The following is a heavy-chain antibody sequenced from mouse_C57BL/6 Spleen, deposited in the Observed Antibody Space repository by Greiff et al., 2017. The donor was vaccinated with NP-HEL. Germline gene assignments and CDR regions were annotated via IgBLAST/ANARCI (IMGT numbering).Heavy chain of an antibody. V-gene: IGHV1-80*01. CDR1: GYAFSSYW. CDR3: ARGKYYGSSRYFDV. CDR2: IYPGDGDT. D-gene: IGHD1-1*01. Sequence: VQLQQSGAELVKPGASVKISCKASGYAFSSYWMNWVKQRPGKGLEWIGQIYPGDGDTNYNGKFKGKATLTADKSSSTAYMQLSSLTSEDSAVYFCARGKYYGSSRYFDVWGTGTTVTVSS. J-gene: IGHJ1*03.